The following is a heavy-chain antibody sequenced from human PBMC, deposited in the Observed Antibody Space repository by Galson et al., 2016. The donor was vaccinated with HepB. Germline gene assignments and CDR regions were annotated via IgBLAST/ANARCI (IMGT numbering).Heavy chain of an antibody. Sequence: SETLSLTCVVSVGSISGNYWWTWVRQPPGKGLEWIGEIFHSGNTNYNPSLKSRVTISVDKSTNQFSLKLIAVTAADTAVYYCAKFDLGVCSGGTCSLWGRGIRVTVSS. CDR3: AKFDLGVCSGGTCSL. CDR2: IFHSGNT. V-gene: IGHV4-4*02. CDR1: VGSISGNYW. J-gene: IGHJ4*02. D-gene: IGHD2-15*01.